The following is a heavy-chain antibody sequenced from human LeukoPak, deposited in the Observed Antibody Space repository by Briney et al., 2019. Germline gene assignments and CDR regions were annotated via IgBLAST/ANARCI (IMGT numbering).Heavy chain of an antibody. J-gene: IGHJ2*01. CDR2: IYTSGST. D-gene: IGHD2-8*01. V-gene: IGHV4-4*07. CDR1: GGSISSYY. CDR3: AREYCTNGVCYHWCFDL. Sequence: PSETLSLTCTVSGGSISSYYWSWIRQPAGKGLEWIGRIYTSGSTNYNPSLKSRVTMSVDTSKNQFSLKLSSVTAADTAVYYCAREYCTNGVCYHWCFDLWGRGTLVTVSS.